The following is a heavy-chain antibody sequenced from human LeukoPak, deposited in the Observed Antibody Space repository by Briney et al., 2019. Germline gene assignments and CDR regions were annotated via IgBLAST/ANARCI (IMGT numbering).Heavy chain of an antibody. CDR2: TYHSGST. D-gene: IGHD6-13*01. CDR1: GGSISYYY. V-gene: IGHV4-59*08. J-gene: IGHJ6*02. CDR3: VRHAATRHNYGMDV. Sequence: SETLSLTCTVSGGSISYYYWSWIRQPPGKGLEWIGHTYHSGSTNYNPSFKSRVTISVDTSKNHFSLYLSSVTAADTAVYYCVRHAATRHNYGMDVWGQGTTVTVSS.